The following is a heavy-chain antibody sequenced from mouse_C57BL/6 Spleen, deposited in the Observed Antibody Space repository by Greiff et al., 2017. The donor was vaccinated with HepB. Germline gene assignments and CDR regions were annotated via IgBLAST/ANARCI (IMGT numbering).Heavy chain of an antibody. D-gene: IGHD2-3*01. Sequence: QVQLKQSGAELVKPGASVKLSCKASGYTFTSYWMHWVKQRPGQGLEWIGMIHPNSGSTNYNEKFKSKATLTVDKSSSTAYMQLSSLTSEDSAVYYCARRWLYYAMDYWGQGTSVTVSS. CDR3: ARRWLYYAMDY. V-gene: IGHV1-64*01. CDR1: GYTFTSYW. J-gene: IGHJ4*01. CDR2: IHPNSGST.